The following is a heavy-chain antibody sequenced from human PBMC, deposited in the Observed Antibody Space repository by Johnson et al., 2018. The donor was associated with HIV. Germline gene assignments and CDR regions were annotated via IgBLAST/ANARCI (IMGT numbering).Heavy chain of an antibody. V-gene: IGHV3-33*08. J-gene: IGHJ3*02. CDR2: IRYDGSPM. CDR3: ARNGLIPAAKGVAFDI. Sequence: QVQLVESGGGLLQPGGSLRLSCAASGFTVTNYHMSWVRQAPVKGLEWVAFIRYDGSPMYYADSVKGRFTISRANDKTSLYLKMNSLRAEDTAVYYCARNGLIPAAKGVAFDIWGHGTTVTVSS. CDR1: GFTVTNYH. D-gene: IGHD2-2*01.